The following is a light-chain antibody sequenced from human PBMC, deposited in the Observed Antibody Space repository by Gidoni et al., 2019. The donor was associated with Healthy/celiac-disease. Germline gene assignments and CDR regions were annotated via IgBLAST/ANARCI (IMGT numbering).Light chain of an antibody. Sequence: IQMTQSPSSLSASVGDRVTITCRASQSISSYLNWYQQKPGKAPKLLIYAASSLQSGVPSRFSGSGSGTDFTLTISSLQPEDFATYYCQQSYSTPSAFTPGTKVDIK. J-gene: IGKJ3*01. CDR1: QSISSY. CDR2: AAS. V-gene: IGKV1-39*01. CDR3: QQSYSTPSA.